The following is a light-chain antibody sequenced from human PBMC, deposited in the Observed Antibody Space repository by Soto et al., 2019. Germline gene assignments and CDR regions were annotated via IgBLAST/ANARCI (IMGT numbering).Light chain of an antibody. CDR2: AAS. CDR3: QQSYSTPYT. J-gene: IGKJ2*01. Sequence: DIQMTQSPSSLSASVGDRVTINCRASQSISSYLNWYQQKPGKAPKLLIYAASSLQSGVPSRFSGSGSGTDFTLTISSLQREDIATYYCQQSYSTPYTFGQGTKLEIK. V-gene: IGKV1-39*01. CDR1: QSISSY.